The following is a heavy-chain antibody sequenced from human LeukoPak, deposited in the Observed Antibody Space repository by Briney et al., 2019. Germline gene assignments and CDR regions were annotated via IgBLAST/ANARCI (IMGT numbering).Heavy chain of an antibody. CDR2: IYYSGST. D-gene: IGHD3-22*01. V-gene: IGHV4-59*01. CDR1: GGSISSYY. CDR3: ARDNLYYYDSSGYHRGFDP. Sequence: PSETLSLTCTVSGGSISSYYWSWIRQPPGKGLEWIGYIYYSGSTNYNPSLKSRVTISVDTSKNQFSLKLSSVTAADTAVYYCARDNLYYYDSSGYHRGFDPWGQGTLVTVSS. J-gene: IGHJ5*02.